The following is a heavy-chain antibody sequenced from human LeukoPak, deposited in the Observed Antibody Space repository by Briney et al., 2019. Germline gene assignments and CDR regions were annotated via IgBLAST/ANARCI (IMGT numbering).Heavy chain of an antibody. CDR1: GYTFTSYG. V-gene: IGHV1-18*01. CDR3: ARESRYSSSSVNWFDP. D-gene: IGHD6-6*01. J-gene: IGHJ5*02. CDR2: ISAYNGNT. Sequence: ASVKVSCKASGYTFTSYGISWVRQAPGQGLEWMGWISAYNGNTNYAQKLQGRVTMTRDTSISTAYMELSRLRSDDTAVYYCARESRYSSSSVNWFDPWGQGTLVTVSS.